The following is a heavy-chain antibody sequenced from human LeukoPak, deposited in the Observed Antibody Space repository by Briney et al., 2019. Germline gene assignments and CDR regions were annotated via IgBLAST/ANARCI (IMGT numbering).Heavy chain of an antibody. D-gene: IGHD3-22*01. J-gene: IGHJ4*02. CDR1: GFTFSCYS. Sequence: PGGSLRLSCAASGFTFSCYSMNWVRQAPGKGLEWVSSISSSSYIYYADSVKGRFTISRDNAKNSLYLQMNSLRAEDTAVYYCARDYDSSGGGYWGQGTLVTVSS. V-gene: IGHV3-21*01. CDR3: ARDYDSSGGGY. CDR2: ISSSSYI.